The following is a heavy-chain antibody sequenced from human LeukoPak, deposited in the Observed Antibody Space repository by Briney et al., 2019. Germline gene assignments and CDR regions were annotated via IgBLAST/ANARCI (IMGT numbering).Heavy chain of an antibody. J-gene: IGHJ4*02. V-gene: IGHV3-23*01. D-gene: IGHD2-8*02. CDR3: AKASLGHCPGAFCYHFDS. Sequence: GGSLGLSCAASGFTFSTYAMSWVRQSPGRRLEWVAAISGSNPGTYHADSVKGRFTISRDNSKNTLHLQMRSLRAEDSAIYYCAKASLGHCPGAFCYHFDSWGQGTLVTVSS. CDR2: ISGSNPGT. CDR1: GFTFSTYA.